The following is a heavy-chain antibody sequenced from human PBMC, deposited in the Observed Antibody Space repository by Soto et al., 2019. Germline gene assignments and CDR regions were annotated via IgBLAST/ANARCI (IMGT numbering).Heavy chain of an antibody. V-gene: IGHV1-69*13. Sequence: SVKVSCKASGDTFSSYAISWVRQAPGKGLEWMGKIIPTFGRTNYAQKFQGRLTISADDSTSTAYMELTSLKSDDTAVYYCARDPLSSFAMDVWGQGTTVTVSS. CDR3: ARDPLSSFAMDV. D-gene: IGHD3-10*02. J-gene: IGHJ6*02. CDR1: GDTFSSYA. CDR2: IIPTFGRT.